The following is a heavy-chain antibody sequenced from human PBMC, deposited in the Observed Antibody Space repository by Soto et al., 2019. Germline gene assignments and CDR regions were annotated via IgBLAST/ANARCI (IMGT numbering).Heavy chain of an antibody. V-gene: IGHV5-10-1*01. CDR3: ARPGGSYYSYYYGMDV. Sequence: GESLKISCKGSGYSFTSYWISWGRQMPGKGLEWMGRIDPSDSYTNYSPSFQGHVTISADKSISTAYLQWSSLKASDTAMYYCARPGGSYYSYYYGMDVWGQGTTVTVSS. J-gene: IGHJ6*02. D-gene: IGHD1-26*01. CDR2: IDPSDSYT. CDR1: GYSFTSYW.